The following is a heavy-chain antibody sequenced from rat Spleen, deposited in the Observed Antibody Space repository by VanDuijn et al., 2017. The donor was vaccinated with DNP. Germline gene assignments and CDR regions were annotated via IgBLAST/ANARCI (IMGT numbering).Heavy chain of an antibody. CDR1: GFTFSAYY. D-gene: IGHD5-1*01. CDR3: TTDLGDY. V-gene: IGHV5-27*01. Sequence: EVQLVESGGGLVQPGRSLKLSCAASGFTFSAYYMAWVRQAPTKGLEWVAYISTGGGNTYYRDSVKGRFTISRDNAKSSLYLQMDSLRSEDTATYYCTTDLGDYWGQGVMVTVSS. J-gene: IGHJ2*01. CDR2: ISTGGGNT.